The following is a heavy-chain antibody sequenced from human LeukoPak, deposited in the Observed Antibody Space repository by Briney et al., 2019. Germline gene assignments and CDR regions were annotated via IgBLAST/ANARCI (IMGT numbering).Heavy chain of an antibody. CDR2: IIANNGNT. CDR1: GYNFGIFG. CDR3: ARVAVVVPAAWFDP. Sequence: SVKVSCKASGYNFGIFGISWVRQAPGQGLEWMGWIIANNGNTNYAHNLQSRVTMTTDTSTSPAHMELRTLTSADTAVYYCARVAVVVPAAWFDPWGQGTLVTVSS. D-gene: IGHD2-2*01. J-gene: IGHJ5*02. V-gene: IGHV1-18*01.